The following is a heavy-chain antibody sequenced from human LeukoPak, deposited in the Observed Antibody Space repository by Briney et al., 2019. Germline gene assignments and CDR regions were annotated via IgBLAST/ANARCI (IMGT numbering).Heavy chain of an antibody. CDR1: GYTFTGYY. Sequence: ASVKVSCKASGYTFTGYYMHWVRQAPGRGLEWMGRINPNSGGTNYAQKFQGRVTMTRDTSISTAYMELSRLRSDDTAVYYCARGTVSAVTNWFDHWGQGTLVTVSS. V-gene: IGHV1-2*06. CDR3: ARGTVSAVTNWFDH. CDR2: INPNSGGT. D-gene: IGHD4-23*01. J-gene: IGHJ5*02.